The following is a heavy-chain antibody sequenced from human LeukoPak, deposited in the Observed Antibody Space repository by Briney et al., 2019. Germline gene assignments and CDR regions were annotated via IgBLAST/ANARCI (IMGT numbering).Heavy chain of an antibody. CDR1: GFTFSSYA. CDR3: AKGKVGAGLELDY. CDR2: ISYDGSNK. D-gene: IGHD1-26*01. V-gene: IGHV3-30*04. Sequence: GSLRLSCAASGFTFSSYAMHWVRQAPGKGLEWVAVISYDGSNKYYADSVKGRFTISRDNSKNTLYLQMNSLRAEDTAVYYCAKGKVGAGLELDYWGQGTLVTVSS. J-gene: IGHJ4*02.